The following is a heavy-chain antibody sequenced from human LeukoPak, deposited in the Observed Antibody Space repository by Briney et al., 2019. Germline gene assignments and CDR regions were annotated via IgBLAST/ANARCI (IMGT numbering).Heavy chain of an antibody. Sequence: SETLSLTCAVYGGSLNGHYWSWIRQPPGKGLEWIGEGSESGGTKFNPSLKSRVTISADTSKNQFSLKLNSVIAADTAVYYCAKNGQSGFSFDPWGQGTLVTVSS. V-gene: IGHV4-34*01. CDR1: GGSLNGHY. J-gene: IGHJ5*02. CDR2: GSESGGT. CDR3: AKNGQSGFSFDP. D-gene: IGHD3-3*01.